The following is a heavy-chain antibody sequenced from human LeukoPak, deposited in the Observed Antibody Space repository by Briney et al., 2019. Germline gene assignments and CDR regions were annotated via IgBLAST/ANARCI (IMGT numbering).Heavy chain of an antibody. J-gene: IGHJ4*02. CDR1: VYTLTELS. Sequence: ASVKVSCKVSVYTLTELSMHWVRQAPGKGLEWMGGFDPEDGETIYAQKFQGRVTMTEDTPTDTAYMELSSLRSEDTAVYYCATDIRSTVEFDYWGQGTLVTVSS. CDR2: FDPEDGET. V-gene: IGHV1-24*01. CDR3: ATDIRSTVEFDY. D-gene: IGHD4-23*01.